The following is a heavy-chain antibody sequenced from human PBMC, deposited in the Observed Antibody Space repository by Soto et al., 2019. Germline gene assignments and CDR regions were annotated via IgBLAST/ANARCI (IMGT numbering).Heavy chain of an antibody. Sequence: GASVKVSCKASGYTFTSYGISWVRQAPGQGLEWMGWISAYNGNTNYAQKLQGRVTMTTDTSTSTVYMELRSLRSDDTAVYYCARVYYDSSGYRDLDYWGQGTLVTVSS. CDR1: GYTFTSYG. D-gene: IGHD3-22*01. CDR3: ARVYYDSSGYRDLDY. V-gene: IGHV1-18*01. CDR2: ISAYNGNT. J-gene: IGHJ4*02.